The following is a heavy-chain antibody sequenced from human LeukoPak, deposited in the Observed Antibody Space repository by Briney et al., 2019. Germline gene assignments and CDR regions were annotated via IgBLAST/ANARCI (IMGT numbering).Heavy chain of an antibody. V-gene: IGHV4-39*07. Sequence: SEALSLTCIVSGGSISSGDYYWSWIRQPPGKGLEWIGEINHSGSTNYNPSLKSRVTISVDTSKNQFSLKLSSVTAADTAVYYCARGYCSGGSCYRQVNYSYWGQGTLVTVSS. CDR2: INHSGST. CDR3: ARGYCSGGSCYRQVNYSY. CDR1: GGSISSGDYY. J-gene: IGHJ4*02. D-gene: IGHD2-15*01.